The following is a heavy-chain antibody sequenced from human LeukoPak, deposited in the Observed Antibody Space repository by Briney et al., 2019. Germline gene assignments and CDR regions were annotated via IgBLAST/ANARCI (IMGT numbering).Heavy chain of an antibody. V-gene: IGHV3-30*02. D-gene: IGHD2-21*01. CDR2: VRYDGSNK. CDR1: GFTFSSYG. J-gene: IGHJ4*02. Sequence: GGSLRLSCATSGFTFSSYGMHWVRPAPGKGLEWVAFVRYDGSNKYYADSVKGRFTISRDNSKNTLYLQMNSLRVEDTAVYYCAKDSVVVVIGPLGYWGQGTLVTVSS. CDR3: AKDSVVVVIGPLGY.